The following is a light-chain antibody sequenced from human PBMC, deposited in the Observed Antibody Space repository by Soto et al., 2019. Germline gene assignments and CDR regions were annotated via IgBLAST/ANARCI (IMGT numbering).Light chain of an antibody. V-gene: IGLV2-8*01. CDR1: SVDINY. J-gene: IGLJ3*02. Sequence: QSVLTQPPSASGSRGQSVTISCTGTSVDINYVSWFQQHPGKAPKLIICEVTKRPSGVPDRFSGSKSGNTASLTVSGLQDDDEADYYCRSYAGRDIWVFGGGTKLTVL. CDR2: EVT. CDR3: RSYAGRDIWV.